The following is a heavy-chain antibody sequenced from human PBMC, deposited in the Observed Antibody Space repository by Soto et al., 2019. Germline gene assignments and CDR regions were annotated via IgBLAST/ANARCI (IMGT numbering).Heavy chain of an antibody. D-gene: IGHD2-21*01. Sequence: GGSLRLSCAASGFTFSTYTLHWVRQAPGKGLEWVSSISTSTSYIYYADSVKGRFTISRDNAKNSVYLQMNGLRAEDTAVYYCASGLGDNCSGSFCYVGWWGQGTLVTVSS. V-gene: IGHV3-21*01. J-gene: IGHJ4*02. CDR1: GFTFSTYT. CDR2: ISTSTSYI. CDR3: ASGLGDNCSGSFCYVGW.